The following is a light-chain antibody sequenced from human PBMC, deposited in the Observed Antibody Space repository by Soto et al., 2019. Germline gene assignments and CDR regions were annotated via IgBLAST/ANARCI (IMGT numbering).Light chain of an antibody. Sequence: EIVLTQSPGTLSLSPGERATLSCRASQSVSSSYLAWYQQKPGQAPRLLIYGASSRATGIPDRFSGSVSGTGFTLTISSLQPDDFATYYCQQYNTYSFGQGTKVEIK. CDR3: QQYNTYS. J-gene: IGKJ1*01. V-gene: IGKV3-20*01. CDR2: GAS. CDR1: QSVSSSY.